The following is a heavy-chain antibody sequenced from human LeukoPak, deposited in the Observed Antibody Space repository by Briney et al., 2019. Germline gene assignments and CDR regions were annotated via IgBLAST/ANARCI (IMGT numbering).Heavy chain of an antibody. J-gene: IGHJ6*02. V-gene: IGHV3-23*01. Sequence: GGSLRLSCAASGFTFSSYAMNWVRQTPGKGLEWLSGISGSAGTTYYADSVKGRFTISRAYSRNTVYLQMNTLRAEDTAIYYCAKEGVVYCSSTSCYRGYYYYGMDVWGQGTTVTVSS. CDR3: AKEGVVYCSSTSCYRGYYYYGMDV. CDR2: ISGSAGTT. D-gene: IGHD2-2*01. CDR1: GFTFSSYA.